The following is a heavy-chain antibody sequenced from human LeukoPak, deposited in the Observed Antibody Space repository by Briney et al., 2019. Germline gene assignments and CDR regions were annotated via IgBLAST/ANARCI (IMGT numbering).Heavy chain of an antibody. CDR1: GGSISSGGYY. D-gene: IGHD2-15*01. V-gene: IGHV4-31*03. J-gene: IGHJ6*03. Sequence: SETLSLTCTVSGGSISSGGYYWSWIRQHPGKGLEWIGYIYYSGSTYYNPSLKSRVTISVDTSKNQFSLKLSSVSAADTAVYYCARVGCSGGSCYPPYYYYYYMDVWGKGTTVTVSS. CDR2: IYYSGST. CDR3: ARVGCSGGSCYPPYYYYYYMDV.